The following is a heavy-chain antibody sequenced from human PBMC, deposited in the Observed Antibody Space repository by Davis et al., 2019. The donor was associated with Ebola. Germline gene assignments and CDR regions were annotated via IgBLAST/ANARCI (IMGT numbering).Heavy chain of an antibody. V-gene: IGHV4-38-2*02. J-gene: IGHJ4*02. Sequence: MPSETLSLTCSVSGYSISSGYYWGWIRQPPGKGLEWIGSFYHSGSTYYNPSLESRVSISIDTSKNQFSLKLRSVTAADRAVYYCARYFSGSYLSALNYWGQGSLVTVSS. CDR3: ARYFSGSYLSALNY. D-gene: IGHD1-26*01. CDR1: GYSISSGYY. CDR2: FYHSGST.